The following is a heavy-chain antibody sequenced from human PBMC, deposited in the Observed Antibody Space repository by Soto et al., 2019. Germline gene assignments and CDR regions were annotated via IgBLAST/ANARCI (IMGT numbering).Heavy chain of an antibody. J-gene: IGHJ4*02. Sequence: QITLKESGPPLVKPTQTLTLTCTFSGFSLYTSGVGVGWIRQPPGKALEWLALIYWDDDERYSPSLKSRLTISKDTSKNQVVLTMTNMDPVDTATYYCVHLSLQNFDHWGQGTLVTVSS. CDR1: GFSLYTSGVG. D-gene: IGHD3-16*02. CDR2: IYWDDDE. CDR3: VHLSLQNFDH. V-gene: IGHV2-5*02.